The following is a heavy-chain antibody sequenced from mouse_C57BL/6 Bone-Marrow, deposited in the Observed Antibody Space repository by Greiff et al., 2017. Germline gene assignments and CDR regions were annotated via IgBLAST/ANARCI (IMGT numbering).Heavy chain of an antibody. CDR1: GFNIKDDY. V-gene: IGHV14-4*01. CDR3: TSRTCV. CDR2: IDPENGDT. Sequence: EVKLMESGAELVRPGASVKLSCTASGFNIKDDYMHWVKQRPEQGLEWIGWIDPENGDTEYASKFQGKATITADTSSKTAYLQLRSLSSEDTAVYFCTSRTCVWGTGTTVTVSS. J-gene: IGHJ1*03.